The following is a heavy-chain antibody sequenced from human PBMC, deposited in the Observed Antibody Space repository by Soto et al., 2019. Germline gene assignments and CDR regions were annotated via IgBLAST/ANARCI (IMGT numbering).Heavy chain of an antibody. CDR1: GYSISSGYY. D-gene: IGHD6-13*01. CDR2: IYHSGST. V-gene: IGHV4-38-2*02. Sequence: SETLSLTCAVSGYSISSGYYWGWIRQPPGKGLEWIGSIYHSGSTYYNPSLKSRVTISVDTSKNQFSLKLSSVTAADTAVYYCARDRVDSYSSGWYEGPGIDVWGQGTTVTVSS. CDR3: ARDRVDSYSSGWYEGPGIDV. J-gene: IGHJ6*02.